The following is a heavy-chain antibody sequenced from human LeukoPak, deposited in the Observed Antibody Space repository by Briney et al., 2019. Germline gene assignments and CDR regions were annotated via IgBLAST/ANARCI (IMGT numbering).Heavy chain of an antibody. CDR2: ISGSGGST. Sequence: GGSLRLSCAASGFTFSSYAMSWVRQAPGKGLEWVSSISGSGGSTHYADSVKGRFTISRHNSKNTLYLQMNSLRVEDTALYYCAKEVGELDDWGQGTLVTVSS. D-gene: IGHD3-16*01. CDR3: AKEVGELDD. CDR1: GFTFSSYA. J-gene: IGHJ4*02. V-gene: IGHV3-23*01.